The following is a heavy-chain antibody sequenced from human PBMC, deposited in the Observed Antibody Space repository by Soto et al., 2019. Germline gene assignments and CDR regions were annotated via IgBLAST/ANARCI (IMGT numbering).Heavy chain of an antibody. CDR2: INPSGGST. V-gene: IGHV1-46*01. D-gene: IGHD3-22*01. Sequence: ASVKVSCKASGYTFTSYYMHWVRQAPGQGLEWMGIINPSGGSTSYAQKFQGRVTMTRDTSTSTVYMELSSLRSEDTAVYYCARGGYYDSRGSYYDADYYYYYYGMDVWGQGTTVTVS. CDR1: GYTFTSYY. J-gene: IGHJ6*02. CDR3: ARGGYYDSRGSYYDADYYYYYYGMDV.